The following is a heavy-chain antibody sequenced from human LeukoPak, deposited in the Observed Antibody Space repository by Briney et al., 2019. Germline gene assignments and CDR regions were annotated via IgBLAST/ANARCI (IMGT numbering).Heavy chain of an antibody. D-gene: IGHD5-18*01. CDR2: IYYSGST. CDR3: ARGRRSYGYDWFDP. V-gene: IGHV4-39*07. Sequence: SETLSLTCTVSGGSISSSSYYWGWIRQPPGTGLEWIGSIYYSGSTYYNPSLKSRVTISVDTSKNQFSLKLSSVTAADTAVYYCARGRRSYGYDWFDPWGQGTLVTVSS. J-gene: IGHJ5*02. CDR1: GGSISSSSYY.